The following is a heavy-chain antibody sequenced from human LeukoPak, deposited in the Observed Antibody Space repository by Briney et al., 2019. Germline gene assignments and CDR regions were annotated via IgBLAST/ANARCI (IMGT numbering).Heavy chain of an antibody. J-gene: IGHJ4*02. V-gene: IGHV4-39*01. CDR3: VRGSTLRHYQY. Sequence: PSKTLSLTCTVSGGSISSTTYYWGWIRRPPGKGLEWIGSIYYSGSTYYNPSLKSRVTVSVDTSKNQFSLILSSVTAADTAVYYCVRGSTLRHYQYWGQGTLVTVSS. CDR1: GGSISSTTYY. CDR2: IYYSGST. D-gene: IGHD3-16*01.